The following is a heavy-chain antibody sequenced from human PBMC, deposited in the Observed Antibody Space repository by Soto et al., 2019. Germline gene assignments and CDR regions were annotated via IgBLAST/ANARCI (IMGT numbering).Heavy chain of an antibody. CDR3: ARHGPYKWELPDY. Sequence: GESLKISCKGSGYSFTSYWIGWVRQMPGKGLEWMGINYPGDSDTRYSPSFQGQVTISADKSISTAYLQWSSLKASDTTMSYCARHGPYKWELPDYWGQGTLVTVSS. CDR1: GYSFTSYW. J-gene: IGHJ4*02. D-gene: IGHD1-26*01. V-gene: IGHV5-51*01. CDR2: NYPGDSDT.